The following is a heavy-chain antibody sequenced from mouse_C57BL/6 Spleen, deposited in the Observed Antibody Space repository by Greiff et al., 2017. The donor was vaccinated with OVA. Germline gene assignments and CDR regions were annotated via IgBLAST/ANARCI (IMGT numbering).Heavy chain of an antibody. CDR1: GFTFSNYW. V-gene: IGHV6-3*01. J-gene: IGHJ1*03. Sequence: EVQLVESGGGLVQPGGSMKLSCVASGFTFSNYWMNWVRQSPEKGLEWVAQIRLKSDNYATHYAESVKGRFTISRDDSKSSVYLQMNNLRAEDTGIYYCTDGNYGYFDVWGTGTTVTVSS. CDR2: IRLKSDNYAT. CDR3: TDGNYGYFDV. D-gene: IGHD2-1*01.